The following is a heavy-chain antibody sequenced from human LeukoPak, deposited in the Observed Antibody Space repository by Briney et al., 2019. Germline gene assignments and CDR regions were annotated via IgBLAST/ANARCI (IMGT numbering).Heavy chain of an antibody. Sequence: GGSLRLSCVASGFTFTTYSMNWVRLAPGKGLEWVSSISTTGDFIHYADSVKGRFTISRDNAKNSLYLQMNSLRAEDTTIYYCAGRDCTNGLCQFDYWGQGTLVTVSA. D-gene: IGHD2-8*01. J-gene: IGHJ4*02. V-gene: IGHV3-21*01. CDR3: AGRDCTNGLCQFDY. CDR2: ISTTGDFI. CDR1: GFTFTTYS.